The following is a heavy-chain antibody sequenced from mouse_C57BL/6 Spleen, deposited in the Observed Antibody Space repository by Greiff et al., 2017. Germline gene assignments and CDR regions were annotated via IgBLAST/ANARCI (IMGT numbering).Heavy chain of an antibody. V-gene: IGHV1-64*01. CDR2: IHPNSGST. Sequence: QVHVKQSGPELVKPGASVKLSCKASGYTFTSYWMHWVKQRPGQGLEWIGMIHPNSGSTNYNEKFKSKATLTVDKSSSPAYMQLSRLTSEDSAVYYCARKSTTGAMDYWGQGTSVTVSS. CDR1: GYTFTSYW. CDR3: ARKSTTGAMDY. D-gene: IGHD1-1*01. J-gene: IGHJ4*01.